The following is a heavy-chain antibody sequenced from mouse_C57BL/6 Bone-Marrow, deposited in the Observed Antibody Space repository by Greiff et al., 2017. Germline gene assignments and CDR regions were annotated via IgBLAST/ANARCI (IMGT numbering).Heavy chain of an antibody. D-gene: IGHD1-1*01. Sequence: EVKVVESGGGLVKPGGSLKLSCAASGFTFSDYGMHWVRQAPEKGLEWVAYISSGSSTIYYADTVKGRFTISRDNAKNTLFLQMTSLRSEDTAMYYCARDDYGHYYAMDYWGQGTSVTVSS. V-gene: IGHV5-17*01. J-gene: IGHJ4*01. CDR3: ARDDYGHYYAMDY. CDR1: GFTFSDYG. CDR2: ISSGSSTI.